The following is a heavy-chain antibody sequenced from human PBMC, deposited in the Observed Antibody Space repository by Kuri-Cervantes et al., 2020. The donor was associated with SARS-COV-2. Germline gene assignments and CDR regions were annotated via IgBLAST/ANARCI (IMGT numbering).Heavy chain of an antibody. Sequence: SVKVSCKASGGTFSSYAISWVRQAPGQGLEWMGTVIPMFGTTHHAQRFQGRLTMTADTSTSIAYMTLSSLRSDDTAVYYCARDRGVEARWEGDYYQVMDVWGPGTTVTVSS. CDR1: GGTFSSYA. CDR3: ARDRGVEARWEGDYYQVMDV. J-gene: IGHJ6*02. V-gene: IGHV1-69*06. CDR2: VIPMFGTT. D-gene: IGHD1-26*01.